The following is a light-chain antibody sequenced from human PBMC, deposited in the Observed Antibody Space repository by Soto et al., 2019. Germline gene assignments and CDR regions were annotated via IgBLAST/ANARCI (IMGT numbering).Light chain of an antibody. CDR1: QCINNY. CDR2: APS. Sequence: DVQMTQSPSSLSASVGDRVPITFRARQCINNYFAWYQRKPWKVPKLLIYAPSTLQSGVPSRFRGTGSGTELSLIITSLQPEDVATYCCQNDNRAAWVFGQGTKVEI. CDR3: QNDNRAAWV. J-gene: IGKJ1*01. V-gene: IGKV1-27*01.